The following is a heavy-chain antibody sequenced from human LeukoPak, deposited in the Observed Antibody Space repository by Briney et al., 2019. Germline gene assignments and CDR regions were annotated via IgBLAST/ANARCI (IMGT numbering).Heavy chain of an antibody. CDR3: ARDGAVAGSFPTWFDP. D-gene: IGHD6-19*01. CDR1: GGSFSGYY. Sequence: SETLSLTCAVYGGSFSGYYWSWIRQPPGKGLEWIGEINHSGSTNYNPSLKSRVTISVDTSKNQFSLKLSSVTAADTAVYYCARDGAVAGSFPTWFDPWGQGTLVTVSS. CDR2: INHSGST. J-gene: IGHJ5*02. V-gene: IGHV4-34*01.